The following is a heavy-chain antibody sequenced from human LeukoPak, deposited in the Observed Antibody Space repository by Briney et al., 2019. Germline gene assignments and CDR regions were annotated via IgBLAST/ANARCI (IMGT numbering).Heavy chain of an antibody. CDR3: ARDDTSGGYYEFGY. V-gene: IGHV3-53*01. D-gene: IGHD6-19*01. Sequence: GGSLRLSCAASGFTVSSSYMSWVRQAPGKGLECVPVIGNDGRTYYANSVKGRFTISRDISQNMVYLQVNSLRDDDTAVYYCARDDTSGGYYEFGYWGQGALLIVSS. J-gene: IGHJ4*02. CDR2: IGNDGRT. CDR1: GFTVSSSY.